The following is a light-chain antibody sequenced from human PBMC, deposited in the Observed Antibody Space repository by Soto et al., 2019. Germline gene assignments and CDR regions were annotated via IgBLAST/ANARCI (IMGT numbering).Light chain of an antibody. Sequence: EIVMRQSPATLSVSPGERTTLSCRASQSVSSNLAWYQQKPGQAPRLLIYGASTRATGIPARFSGSGSGTKFTLTISILQSEDFAFYYYQHYNNWPWTFAQGT. CDR2: GAS. CDR1: QSVSSN. CDR3: QHYNNWPWT. J-gene: IGKJ1*01. V-gene: IGKV3-15*01.